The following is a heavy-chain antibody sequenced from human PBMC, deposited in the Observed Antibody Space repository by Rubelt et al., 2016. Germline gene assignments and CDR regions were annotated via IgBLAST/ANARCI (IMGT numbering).Heavy chain of an antibody. CDR2: ISYDGTNK. CDR3: ASSSGWYFDY. J-gene: IGHJ4*02. D-gene: IGHD6-19*01. CDR1: GFTFSSYA. Sequence: CAASGFTFSSYAMHWVRQAPGKGLEWVAVISYDGTNKYYAGSVKGRFTISRDNSKNTLYLQMNSLRAEDTAVYYCASSSGWYFDYWGQGTLVTVSS. V-gene: IGHV3-30*04.